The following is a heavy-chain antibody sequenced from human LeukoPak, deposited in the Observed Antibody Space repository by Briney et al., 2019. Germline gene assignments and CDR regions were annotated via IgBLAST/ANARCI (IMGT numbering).Heavy chain of an antibody. D-gene: IGHD1-1*01. CDR2: IYYSGNT. Sequence: SETLSLTCTVSGGSISSSTYYWGWIRQPPGKGLEWIGIIYYSGNTYYNPSLKSRVTISVDTSKDQLSLKLSSVTAADTAVYYCAKYGSAEGWFDPWGQGTLVTVSS. CDR3: AKYGSAEGWFDP. V-gene: IGHV4-39*07. J-gene: IGHJ5*02. CDR1: GGSISSSTYY.